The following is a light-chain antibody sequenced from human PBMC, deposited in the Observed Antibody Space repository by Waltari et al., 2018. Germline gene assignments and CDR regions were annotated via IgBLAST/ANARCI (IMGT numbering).Light chain of an antibody. CDR2: DAS. CDR1: QSISSN. CDR3: QQYNNWPPWT. J-gene: IGKJ1*01. Sequence: EVVMTQSPATLSVSPGKRATLSCRASQSISSNLAWYQQKPGQAPSLLIYDASTRATDIPARFSGSGSGTEFTLTISSLQSEDFAVYFSQQYNNWPPWTFGQGTKVEIK. V-gene: IGKV3-15*01.